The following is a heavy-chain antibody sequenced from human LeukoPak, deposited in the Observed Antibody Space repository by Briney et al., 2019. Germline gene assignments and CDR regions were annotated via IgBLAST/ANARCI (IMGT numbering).Heavy chain of an antibody. Sequence: GGSLRLSCAASGFTFSSYGMYWVPQAPGKGLEWVAVISYDGSNKYYADSVKGRFTISRDNSKNTLYLQMNSLRAEDTAVYYCAKILPDTVTADYWGQGTLVTVSS. CDR2: ISYDGSNK. J-gene: IGHJ4*02. CDR3: AKILPDTVTADY. CDR1: GFTFSSYG. D-gene: IGHD4-11*01. V-gene: IGHV3-30*18.